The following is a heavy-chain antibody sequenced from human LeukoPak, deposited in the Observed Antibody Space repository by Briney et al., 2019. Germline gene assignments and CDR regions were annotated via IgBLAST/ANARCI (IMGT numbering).Heavy chain of an antibody. Sequence: GESLRLSCEVSGFTSSTYTMNWVRQAPGKGLEWVSSISSSGLYIYYADSVKGRFTISRDNAKNSLYLQMSSLRAEDTAVYYCAREERDGYNYYWYFDLWGRGTLVTVSS. CDR3: AREERDGYNYYWYFDL. J-gene: IGHJ2*01. CDR1: GFTSSTYT. D-gene: IGHD5-24*01. CDR2: ISSSGLYI. V-gene: IGHV3-21*01.